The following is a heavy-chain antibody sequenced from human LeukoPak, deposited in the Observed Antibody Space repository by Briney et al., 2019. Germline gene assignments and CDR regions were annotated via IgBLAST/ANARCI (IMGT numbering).Heavy chain of an antibody. J-gene: IGHJ6*03. V-gene: IGHV4-59*01. CDR3: ARGGTQSLYYYYYYMDV. CDR2: IYYSGST. D-gene: IGHD1-1*01. CDR1: GGSISSYY. Sequence: SETLSLTCTVSGGSISSYYWSWIRQPPGKGLEWIGYIYYSGSTNYNPSLKSRVTISVDTSKNQFSLKLSSVTAADTAVYYCARGGTQSLYYYYYYMDVWGKGTTVTVSS.